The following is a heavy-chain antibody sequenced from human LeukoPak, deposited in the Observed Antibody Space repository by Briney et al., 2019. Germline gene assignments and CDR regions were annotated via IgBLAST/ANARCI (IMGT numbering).Heavy chain of an antibody. Sequence: QAGGSLRLSCAASGFTFSSYAMSWVRQAPGKGLEWVSAISCSGGSTYYADSVKGRFTISRDNSKNTLYLQMNSLRAEDTAVYYCARDAPAYYSGMDVWGQGTTVTVSS. CDR3: ARDAPAYYSGMDV. CDR1: GFTFSSYA. J-gene: IGHJ6*02. CDR2: ISCSGGST. V-gene: IGHV3-23*01.